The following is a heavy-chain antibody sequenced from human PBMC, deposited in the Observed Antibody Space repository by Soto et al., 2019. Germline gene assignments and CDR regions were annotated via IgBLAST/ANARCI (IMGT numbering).Heavy chain of an antibody. J-gene: IGHJ5*02. Sequence: QMQLVQSGPEVKKPGTSVKVSCKGSGYTFTNSAVQWVRQARGQRVEWMGWIVVGSGDTKYGQTFQERVTFTRDVSTSTAYMELSSLKSEDTAGYDCAADVGYLWGQGTLVTVSS. D-gene: IGHD1-26*01. CDR3: AADVGYL. V-gene: IGHV1-58*01. CDR2: IVVGSGDT. CDR1: GYTFTNSA.